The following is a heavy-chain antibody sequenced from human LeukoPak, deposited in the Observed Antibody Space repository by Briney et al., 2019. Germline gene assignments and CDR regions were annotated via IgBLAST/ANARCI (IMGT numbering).Heavy chain of an antibody. CDR2: ISSSSSYI. Sequence: GGSLRLSCAASGFTFSSYSMNWVRQAPGKGLEWVSSISSSSSYIYYADSVKGRFTISRDNSKNTLYLQMNSLRAEDTAVYYCARGLWSDFWSGYLGYWGQGTLVTVSS. D-gene: IGHD3-3*01. J-gene: IGHJ4*02. V-gene: IGHV3-21*04. CDR3: ARGLWSDFWSGYLGY. CDR1: GFTFSSYS.